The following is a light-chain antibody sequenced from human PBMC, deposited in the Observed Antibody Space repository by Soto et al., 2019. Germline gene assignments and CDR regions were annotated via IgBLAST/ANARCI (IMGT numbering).Light chain of an antibody. CDR2: GAS. J-gene: IGKJ5*01. CDR3: QQSHTIPIT. V-gene: IGKV1-39*01. Sequence: DIQLTQSPSSLYVSVGDRVTITFRARQSISNYLNWYQQKPGQAPRLLIYGASNSQSGVPSRFSGSGSGTDFTLTISSLQPEDIATYYCQQSHTIPITFGPGTRLEIK. CDR1: QSISNY.